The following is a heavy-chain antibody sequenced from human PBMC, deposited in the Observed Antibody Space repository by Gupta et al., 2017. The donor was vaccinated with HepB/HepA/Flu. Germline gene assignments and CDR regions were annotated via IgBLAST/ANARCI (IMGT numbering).Heavy chain of an antibody. V-gene: IGHV4-4*02. Sequence: QVQLKESGPGLVKPSGTLSLTCTVSGGSISRGDWWSWVRQSPGKGLEWIGEIHHSGRTNYNPSLKSRGTSSVDKSNNQFSLNRTYVTAADKDVYYCAREYPRDDWWRGYYNRWFDHWVQGNLVNVS. D-gene: IGHD3-3*01. J-gene: IGHJ5*02. CDR3: AREYPRDDWWRGYYNRWFDH. CDR2: IHHSGRT. CDR1: GGSISRGDW.